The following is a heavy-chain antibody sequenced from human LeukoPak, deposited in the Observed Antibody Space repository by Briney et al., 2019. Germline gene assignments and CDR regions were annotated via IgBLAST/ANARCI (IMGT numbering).Heavy chain of an antibody. D-gene: IGHD3-10*01. Sequence: ASEKVSCKASGYTYTSYAMYWVRQASGQRLEWMGWINAGNGNTKYSQKFQGRVTITRDTSASTAYMELSSLRSEDTAVYYCARTRGSSYYGMDVWGQGTTVTVSS. J-gene: IGHJ6*02. CDR3: ARTRGSSYYGMDV. CDR2: INAGNGNT. V-gene: IGHV1-3*01. CDR1: GYTYTSYA.